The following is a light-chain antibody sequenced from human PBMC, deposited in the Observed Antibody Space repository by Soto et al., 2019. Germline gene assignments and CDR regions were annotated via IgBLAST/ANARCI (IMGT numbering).Light chain of an antibody. CDR2: AVS. J-gene: IGKJ4*01. Sequence: EIVLTQSPGILSLSPGERATLSCRASQSVSSTYLAWYQQKPGRAPRLLIYAVSSRATGIPDRFRGSGSGTDFTLTITGLQPDDFATYFCQQSYSNPVTFGGGT. CDR3: QQSYSNPVT. CDR1: QSVSSTY. V-gene: IGKV3-20*01.